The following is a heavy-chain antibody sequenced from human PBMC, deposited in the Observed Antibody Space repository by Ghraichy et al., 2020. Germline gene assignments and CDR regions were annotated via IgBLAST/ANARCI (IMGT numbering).Heavy chain of an antibody. CDR2: ISGSGGST. CDR3: AKYILERSWYPYYFDY. CDR1: GFTFSSYA. J-gene: IGHJ4*02. Sequence: GGSLRLSCAASGFTFSSYAMSWVRQAPGKGLEWVSAISGSGGSTYYADSVKGRFTISRDNSKNTLYLQMNSLRAEDTAVYYCAKYILERSWYPYYFDYWGQGTLVTVSS. V-gene: IGHV3-23*01. D-gene: IGHD6-13*01.